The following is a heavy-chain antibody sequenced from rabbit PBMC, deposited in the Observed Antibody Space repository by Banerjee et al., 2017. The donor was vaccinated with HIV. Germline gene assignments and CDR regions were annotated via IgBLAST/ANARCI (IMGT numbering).Heavy chain of an antibody. CDR2: IYTSSVNT. CDR1: GIDFSSSFW. J-gene: IGHJ4*01. V-gene: IGHV1S45*01. D-gene: IGHD1-1*01. CDR3: ARRSDSNGDYAL. Sequence: QEQLVESGGGLVTLGGSLKLSCKASGIDFSSSFWISWVRQAPGKGLELIACIYTSSVNTAYASWVKGRFTISKTSSTTVTLQMTSLTAADTATYFCARRSDSNGDYALWGPGTLVTVS.